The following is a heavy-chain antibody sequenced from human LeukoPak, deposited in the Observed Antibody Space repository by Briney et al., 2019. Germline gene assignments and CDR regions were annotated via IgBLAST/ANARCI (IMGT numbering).Heavy chain of an antibody. V-gene: IGHV1-46*01. Sequence: GASVKVCCKASGYTFTGYYMHWVRQAPGQGLEWMGLINPGGGNTKYAQNFQGRVTMTRDTSASTVYMELSSLRSEDTAIYYCARIREGYNDAYDIWGQGTVVTVPS. CDR1: GYTFTGYY. CDR2: INPGGGNT. J-gene: IGHJ3*02. CDR3: ARIREGYNDAYDI. D-gene: IGHD5-24*01.